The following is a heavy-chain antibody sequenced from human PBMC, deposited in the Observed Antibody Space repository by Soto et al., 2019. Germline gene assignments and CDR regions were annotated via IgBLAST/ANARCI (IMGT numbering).Heavy chain of an antibody. J-gene: IGHJ4*02. CDR3: TRLLYGDHFYY. D-gene: IGHD2-21*02. CDR2: TYENGRT. Sequence: QVQLQESGPGLVKPSETLSLTCTVSGDSLSHNHWGWIRQSPEKGLEWIGYTYENGRTNYSPSFSSRVTISPDTSRNQFSLNLTSVTAADTAVYYCTRLLYGDHFYYWGQGTLVTVSS. CDR1: GDSLSHNH. V-gene: IGHV4-59*01.